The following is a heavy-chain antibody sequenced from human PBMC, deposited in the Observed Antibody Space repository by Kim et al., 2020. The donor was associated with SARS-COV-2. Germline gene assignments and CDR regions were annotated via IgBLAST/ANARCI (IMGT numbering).Heavy chain of an antibody. D-gene: IGHD6-19*01. CDR1: GFTFSSYW. CDR3: AREGIAVAGPLYYYYGMDV. V-gene: IGHV3-74*01. Sequence: GGSLRLSCAASGFTFSSYWMHWVRQAPGKGLVWVSRINSDGSSTSYADSVKGRFTISRDNAKNTLYLQMNSLRAEDTAVYYCAREGIAVAGPLYYYYGMDVWGQGTTVTVSS. CDR2: INSDGSST. J-gene: IGHJ6*02.